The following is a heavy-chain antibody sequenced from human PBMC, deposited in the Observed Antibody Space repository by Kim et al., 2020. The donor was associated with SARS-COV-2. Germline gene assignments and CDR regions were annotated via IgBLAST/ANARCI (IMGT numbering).Heavy chain of an antibody. J-gene: IGHJ6*02. V-gene: IGHV3-7*03. CDR2: IKQDGREK. Sequence: GGSLRLSCAASGFTFSNYWMSWVRQAPGKGLEWVANIKQDGREKYYVDSVKGRFTISRDNAKNSLYLQMNSLRAEDTAVYYCARDWREGDVRGINTYYYCYGMDVWGQGTTVTVSS. CDR3: ARDWREGDVRGINTYYYCYGMDV. D-gene: IGHD3-10*01. CDR1: GFTFSNYW.